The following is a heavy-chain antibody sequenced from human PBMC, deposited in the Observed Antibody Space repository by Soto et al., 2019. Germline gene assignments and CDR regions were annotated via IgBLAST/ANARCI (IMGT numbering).Heavy chain of an antibody. CDR2: ISSSSSYI. CDR3: AREHCTNGVCYTNDAFDI. V-gene: IGHV3-21*01. J-gene: IGHJ3*02. Sequence: GGSLRLSCAASGFTFSSYSMNWARQAPGKGLEWVSSISSSSSYIYYADSVKGRFTISRDNAKNSLCLQMNSLRAEDTAVYYCAREHCTNGVCYTNDAFDIWGQGTMVTVSS. CDR1: GFTFSSYS. D-gene: IGHD2-8*01.